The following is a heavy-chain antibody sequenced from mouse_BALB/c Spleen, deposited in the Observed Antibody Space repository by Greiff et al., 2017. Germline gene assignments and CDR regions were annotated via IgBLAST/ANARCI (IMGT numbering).Heavy chain of an antibody. CDR3: TRDYDGYFDY. J-gene: IGHJ2*01. D-gene: IGHD2-3*01. CDR2: ISSGGSYT. Sequence: EVKLVESGGGLVKPGGSLKLSCAASGFTFSSYTMSWVRQTPEKRLEWVATISSGGSYTYYPDSVKGRFTISRDNAKNTLYLQMSSLKSEDTAMYYCTRDYDGYFDYWGQGTTLTVSA. V-gene: IGHV5-6-4*01. CDR1: GFTFSSYT.